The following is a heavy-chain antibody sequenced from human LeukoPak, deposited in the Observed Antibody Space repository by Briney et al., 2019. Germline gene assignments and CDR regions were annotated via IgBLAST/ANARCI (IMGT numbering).Heavy chain of an antibody. J-gene: IGHJ6*03. D-gene: IGHD2-15*01. CDR3: AREHCSGGSCYSIYYYYYMDV. CDR2: IFSSGST. CDR1: GGSISSNY. V-gene: IGHV4-59*01. Sequence: SETLSLTCTVSGGSISSNYWSWIRQPPGKGLEWIGYIFSSGSTNYNPSLKSRVTISVDISKNQFSLRLRSVTAADTAMYYCAREHCSGGSCYSIYYYYYMDVWGKGTTVTVSS.